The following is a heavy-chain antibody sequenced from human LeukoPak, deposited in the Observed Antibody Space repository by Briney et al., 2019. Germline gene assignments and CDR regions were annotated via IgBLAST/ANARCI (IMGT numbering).Heavy chain of an antibody. J-gene: IGHJ5*02. CDR1: GGSIRSYY. CDR3: AREGTSGTHLNWFDP. V-gene: IGHV4-59*01. CDR2: IYGSGST. Sequence: SESLSLTCTVSGGSIRSYYWSWIRQPPGKGLEWIGHIYGSGSTNYNPSLKSRVTLSVDTSKNQFSLKRSSVTAADTAVYYCAREGTSGTHLNWFDPWGQGTLVTVSS. D-gene: IGHD2-2*01.